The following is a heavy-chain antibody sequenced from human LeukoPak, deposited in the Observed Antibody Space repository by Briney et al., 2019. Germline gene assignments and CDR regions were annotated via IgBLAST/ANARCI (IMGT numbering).Heavy chain of an antibody. CDR3: ARALYSSSWYSGY. V-gene: IGHV1-2*02. J-gene: IGHJ4*02. CDR1: GYTLTGYY. CDR2: INPNSGGT. Sequence: ASVKVSRKASGYTLTGYYMHWVRQARGQGLEWTGWINPNSGGTNYAQKFQGRVTMTRDTSISTAYMELSRLRSDDTAVYYCARALYSSSWYSGYWGQGTLVTVSS. D-gene: IGHD6-13*01.